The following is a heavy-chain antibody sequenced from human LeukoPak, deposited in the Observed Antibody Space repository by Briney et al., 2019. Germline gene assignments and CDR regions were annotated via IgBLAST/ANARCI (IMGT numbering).Heavy chain of an antibody. D-gene: IGHD2-15*01. J-gene: IGHJ4*02. Sequence: SVKVSCKASVGTFSIYAISWVRQAPAQGLELMGMIIPILGIANYAQKFQGRVTITADNSTSTAYMVLISLITEDTAVYYCASLAAIGDVDYWGQGTLVTVSS. CDR3: ASLAAIGDVDY. CDR2: IIPILGIA. CDR1: VGTFSIYA. V-gene: IGHV1-69*04.